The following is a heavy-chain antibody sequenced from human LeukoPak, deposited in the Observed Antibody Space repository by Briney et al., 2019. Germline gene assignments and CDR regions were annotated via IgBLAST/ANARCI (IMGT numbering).Heavy chain of an antibody. J-gene: IGHJ5*02. CDR1: GGSISSYY. V-gene: IGHV4-4*07. CDR2: IYTSGST. D-gene: IGHD6-19*01. Sequence: SETLSLTCTVSGGSISSYYWSWIRQPAGKGLEWIGRIYTSGSTNYNPSLKSRVTISVDTSKNQFSLKLSSVTAADTAVYYCATSTGYSSGWYWFDPWGQGTLVTVSS. CDR3: ATSTGYSSGWYWFDP.